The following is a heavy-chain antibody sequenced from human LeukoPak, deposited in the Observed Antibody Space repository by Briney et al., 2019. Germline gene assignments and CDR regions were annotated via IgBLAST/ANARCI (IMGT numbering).Heavy chain of an antibody. D-gene: IGHD3-3*01. CDR1: GFTFSSYS. CDR2: ISSSSSYI. V-gene: IGHV3-21*04. J-gene: IGHJ4*02. CDR3: AKAELGVDTFFDY. Sequence: GGSLRLSCAASGFTFSSYSMNWVRQAPGKGLEWVSSISSSSSYIYYADSVKGRFTISRDNAKNSLFLQMNSLRAEDTAFYYCAKAELGVDTFFDYWGQGTLVTVSS.